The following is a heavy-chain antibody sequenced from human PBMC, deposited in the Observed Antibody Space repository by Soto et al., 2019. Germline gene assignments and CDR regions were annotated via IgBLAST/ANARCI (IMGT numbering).Heavy chain of an antibody. CDR1: GFTFSSYA. D-gene: IGHD6-6*01. CDR3: AKGAHSSSSRGVDV. J-gene: IGHJ6*02. CDR2: ISGSGAST. Sequence: GGSLRLSWAASGFTFSSYAMTWVSQAQGKGLEWVSGISGSGASTFYADSVKGRFTTSRDTSKNTLYLQMNSLRAEDTAVYYCAKGAHSSSSRGVDVWGQGTTVTVSS. V-gene: IGHV3-23*01.